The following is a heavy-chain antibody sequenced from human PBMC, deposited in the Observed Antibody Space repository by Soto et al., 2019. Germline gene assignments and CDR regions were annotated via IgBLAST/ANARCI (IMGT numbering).Heavy chain of an antibody. CDR2: TYPPNSDT. D-gene: IGHD1-1*01. Sequence: EVQLVQSGAEVKTPGEPLQISCKGSEYTFGNYWIAWVRQMPDKGLEWMGITYPPNSDTKYSPSFQGQVTIAVDKSIGTAYLRWGSLKASDSAMYYCATLERRVVDGRLAYFDRWGQGTPVTVSS. V-gene: IGHV5-51*01. J-gene: IGHJ4*02. CDR1: EYTFGNYW. CDR3: ATLERRVVDGRLAYFDR.